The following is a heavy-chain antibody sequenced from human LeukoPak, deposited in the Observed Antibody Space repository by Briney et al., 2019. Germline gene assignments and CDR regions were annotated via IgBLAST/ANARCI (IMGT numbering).Heavy chain of an antibody. CDR2: ISGDGATT. CDR3: AREGGRTSYDTLTGYYSSTGLDS. CDR1: GFSFDDNA. V-gene: IGHV3-43*02. J-gene: IGHJ4*02. D-gene: IGHD3-9*01. Sequence: SGGSLRLSCAASGFSFDDNAMYWVRQAPGKGLEWVSLISGDGATTYYAVSVKGRFNISRDNSKNTLSLQMNSPRVDDTAVYFCAREGGRTSYDTLTGYYSSTGLDSWGPGTLVTVSS.